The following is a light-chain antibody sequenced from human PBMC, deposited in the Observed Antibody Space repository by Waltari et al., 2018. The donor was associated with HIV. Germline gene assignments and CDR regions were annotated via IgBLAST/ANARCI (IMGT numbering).Light chain of an antibody. CDR1: QSVLYSSNNKNY. J-gene: IGKJ4*01. CDR2: WAS. V-gene: IGKV4-1*01. CDR3: QQYYSTPFT. Sequence: DIVMTQSPDSLVVSLGERATINCKSSQSVLYSSNNKNYLAWYQQKPGQPPKLRIYWASTRESGVPDRFSGSGSGTDFTLTISSLQAEDVAVYYCQQYYSTPFTFGGGTKVEIK.